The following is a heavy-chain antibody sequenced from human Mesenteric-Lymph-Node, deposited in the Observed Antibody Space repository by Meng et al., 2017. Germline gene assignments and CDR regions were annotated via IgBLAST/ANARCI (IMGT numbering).Heavy chain of an antibody. CDR2: VKTKREGGLT. V-gene: IGHV3-15*01. J-gene: IGHJ3*02. CDR3: TRRYYIAYDFGAFDI. Sequence: GGSLRLSCAASGFTFSDVWMNWVRQAPGKGLEWVGRVKTKREGGLTDDAAPSKGGFTISRDDSENLVCLQMNSLEAEDTALYYCTRRYYIAYDFGAFDIWGQGTMVTVSS. D-gene: IGHD3-3*01. CDR1: GFTFSDVW.